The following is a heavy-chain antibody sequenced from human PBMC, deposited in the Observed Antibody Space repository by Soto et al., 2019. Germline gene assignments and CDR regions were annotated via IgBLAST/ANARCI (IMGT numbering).Heavy chain of an antibody. CDR2: ISYDGSNK. V-gene: IGHV3-30*18. CDR1: GFTFPGSS. CDR3: AKDHALWFGESLYYYYGMDV. Sequence: GGSLRLSCAASGFTFPGSSMHWVRQAPGKGLEWVAVISYDGSNKYYADSVKGRFTISRDNSKNTLYLQMNSLRAEDTAVYYCAKDHALWFGESLYYYYGMDVWGQGTTVTVSS. D-gene: IGHD3-10*01. J-gene: IGHJ6*02.